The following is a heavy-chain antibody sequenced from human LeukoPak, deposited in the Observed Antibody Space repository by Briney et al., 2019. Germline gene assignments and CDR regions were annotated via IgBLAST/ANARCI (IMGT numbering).Heavy chain of an antibody. V-gene: IGHV1-69*01. J-gene: IGHJ4*02. Sequence: GASVKVSCKASGGTFSSYAISWVRQAPGQGLEWMGGIIPTFGTANYAQKFQGRVTITADESTSTAYMELSSLRSEDTAVYYCARTASRDGYNYAPDYWGQGTLVTVSS. D-gene: IGHD5-24*01. CDR1: GGTFSSYA. CDR3: ARTASRDGYNYAPDY. CDR2: IIPTFGTA.